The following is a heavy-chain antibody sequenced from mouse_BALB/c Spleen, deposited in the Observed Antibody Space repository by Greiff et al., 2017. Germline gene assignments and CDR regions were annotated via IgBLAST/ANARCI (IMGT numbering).Heavy chain of an antibody. CDR3: AREPYGSSPHWYFDV. Sequence: QVQLKESGPGLVAPSQSLSITCTVSGFSLTSYGVHWVRQPPGKGLEWLGVIWAGGSTNYNSALMSRLSISKDNSKSQVFLKMNSLQTDDTAMYYCAREPYGSSPHWYFDVWGAGTTVTVSS. V-gene: IGHV2-9*02. CDR2: IWAGGST. J-gene: IGHJ1*01. CDR1: GFSLTSYG. D-gene: IGHD1-1*01.